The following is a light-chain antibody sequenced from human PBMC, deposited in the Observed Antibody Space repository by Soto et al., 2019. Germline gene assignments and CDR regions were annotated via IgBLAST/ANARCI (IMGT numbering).Light chain of an antibody. CDR3: QQYHNWPPLT. CDR1: QSVSSN. J-gene: IGKJ1*01. V-gene: IGKV3-15*01. CDR2: GAS. Sequence: EIVMTQSPATLSVSPGERATLSCRASQSVSSNLAWYQQKPGQAPRLLIYGASTRATGIPARFSGSGSGTEFTLTISSLQYEDFAVYYCQQYHNWPPLTFGQGTKVEIK.